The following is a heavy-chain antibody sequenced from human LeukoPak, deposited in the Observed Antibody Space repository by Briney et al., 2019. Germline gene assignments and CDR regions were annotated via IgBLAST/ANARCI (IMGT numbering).Heavy chain of an antibody. V-gene: IGHV4-4*07. CDR2: IYISGSTSGST. J-gene: IGHJ3*02. D-gene: IGHD3-10*01. Sequence: PSETLSLTCTVSGGSISIYYWSWIRQPAGKGLEWIGRIYISGSTSGSTDYNPSLKGRVTMSVDTSRNQFSLKVNSVTAADTAVYYCARFRDYKEAFDMWGQGTMVTVSS. CDR3: ARFRDYKEAFDM. CDR1: GGSISIYY.